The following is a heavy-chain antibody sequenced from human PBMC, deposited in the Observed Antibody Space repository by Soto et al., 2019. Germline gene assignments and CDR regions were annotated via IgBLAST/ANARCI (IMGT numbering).Heavy chain of an antibody. CDR3: ARDSPIAAAGTNDY. V-gene: IGHV1-18*01. D-gene: IGHD6-13*01. Sequence: GASVKVSCKASGYTFTSYGISWLRQAPGQGLEWMGWISAYNGNTNYAQKLQGRVTMTTDTSTSTAYMELRSLRSDDTAVYYCARDSPIAAAGTNDYWGQGTLVTVSS. J-gene: IGHJ4*02. CDR2: ISAYNGNT. CDR1: GYTFTSYG.